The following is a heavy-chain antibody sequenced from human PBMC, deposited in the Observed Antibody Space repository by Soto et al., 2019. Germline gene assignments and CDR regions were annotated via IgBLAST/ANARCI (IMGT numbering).Heavy chain of an antibody. Sequence: SVKVSCKASGGTFSSYAISWVRQAPGQGLEWMGGIIPIFGTANYAQKFQGRVTITADESTSTAYMELSSLRSEDTAVYYCARDWVATTYYYYYGMDVWGQGTTVTVSS. D-gene: IGHD2-15*01. CDR2: IIPIFGTA. J-gene: IGHJ6*02. V-gene: IGHV1-69*13. CDR3: ARDWVATTYYYYYGMDV. CDR1: GGTFSSYA.